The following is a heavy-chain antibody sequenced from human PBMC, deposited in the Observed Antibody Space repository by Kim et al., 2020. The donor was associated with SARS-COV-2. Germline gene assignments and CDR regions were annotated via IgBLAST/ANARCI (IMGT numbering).Heavy chain of an antibody. CDR3: ARDSRYYDFWSGYVPGYFDY. V-gene: IGHV3-74*01. CDR2: INSDGSST. CDR1: GFTFSTYW. J-gene: IGHJ4*02. Sequence: GGSLRLSCAASGFTFSTYWMHWVRQAPGKGLVWVSRINSDGSSTSYADSVKGRFTISRDNAKNTLYLQMNSLRAEDTAVYYCARDSRYYDFWSGYVPGYFDYCGQGTLGTVSS. D-gene: IGHD3-3*01.